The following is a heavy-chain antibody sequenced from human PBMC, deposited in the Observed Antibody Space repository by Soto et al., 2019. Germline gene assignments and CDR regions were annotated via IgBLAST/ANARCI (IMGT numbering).Heavy chain of an antibody. D-gene: IGHD6-25*01. Sequence: QITLKESGPTLVKPTQTLTLTCIFSGFSLSTSGVAVGWIRQPPGKALEWLALIYWDDDKRYSPSLKRRLTVTKDTSKNQVVLIMTTMATGETATYFCAHTAAGLSDDAFDFWGQGTMVIVSS. V-gene: IGHV2-5*02. CDR3: AHTAAGLSDDAFDF. CDR1: GFSLSTSGVA. J-gene: IGHJ3*01. CDR2: IYWDDDK.